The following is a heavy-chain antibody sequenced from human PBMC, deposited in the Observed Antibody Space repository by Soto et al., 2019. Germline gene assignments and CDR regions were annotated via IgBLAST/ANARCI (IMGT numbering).Heavy chain of an antibody. Sequence: QVQLQESGPGLVKPSETLSLTCTVSGGSISSYYWSWIRQPPGKGLEWIGYNYYSGSTNYNPSLKSRVTISVDTSKNQFSLKLSSVTAADTAVYYCARVLSQLVLDYWGQGTLVTVSS. CDR2: NYYSGST. J-gene: IGHJ4*02. D-gene: IGHD6-6*01. CDR3: ARVLSQLVLDY. V-gene: IGHV4-59*01. CDR1: GGSISSYY.